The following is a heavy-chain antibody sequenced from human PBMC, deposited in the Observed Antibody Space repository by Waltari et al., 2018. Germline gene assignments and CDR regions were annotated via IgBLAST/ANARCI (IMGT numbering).Heavy chain of an antibody. CDR2: MNPNSGNT. V-gene: IGHV1-8*02. CDR1: GYTFRSKE. CDR3: AREAIVGATTGRLYGMDV. D-gene: IGHD1-26*01. J-gene: IGHJ6*02. Sequence: QVQLVQSGAAVKKPGASVKVACKACGYTFRSKEINEVRQAAGQGLEWMGWMNPNSGNTGYAQNFQGRVTLTSDTSISTVYMELSSLRSEDTAVYYCAREAIVGATTGRLYGMDVWGQGTKVTVSS.